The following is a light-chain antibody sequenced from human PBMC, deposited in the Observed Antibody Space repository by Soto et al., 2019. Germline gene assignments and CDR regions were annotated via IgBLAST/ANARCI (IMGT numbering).Light chain of an antibody. CDR1: QSITPN. CDR3: QQYNNWPPIYT. CDR2: DES. J-gene: IGKJ2*01. Sequence: VLTKSPATLSVSPGKEATLSCRASQSITPNLPCYRRNPGQAPRLLIYDESIRSTDIPDRFSGSGSGTEFTLTSDSLQAEDYGVYYWQQYNNWPPIYTCGQGTRLEI. V-gene: IGKV3D-15*01.